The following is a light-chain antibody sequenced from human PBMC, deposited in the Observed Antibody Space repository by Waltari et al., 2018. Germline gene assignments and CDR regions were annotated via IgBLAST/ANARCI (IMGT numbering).Light chain of an antibody. J-gene: IGKJ1*01. Sequence: EVVLTQSPGTLSLSPGERATLSCRASQSVGMSLVWYQQKPGQAPRLLIYGASSRATGIPDRFSGSGSGTDFSLTISRLEPEDFAIYYCQKYERLPATFGQGTKVGIK. CDR2: GAS. CDR3: QKYERLPAT. V-gene: IGKV3-20*01. CDR1: QSVGMS.